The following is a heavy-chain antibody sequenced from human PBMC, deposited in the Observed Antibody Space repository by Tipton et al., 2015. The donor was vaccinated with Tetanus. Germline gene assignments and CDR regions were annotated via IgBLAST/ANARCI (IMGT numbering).Heavy chain of an antibody. J-gene: IGHJ6*02. D-gene: IGHD3-16*01. Sequence: SLRLSCAASGFTFSAYYMSWIRLAPGKGLEWISYISHTGTTTYYSASVMGRFTVSRDNTKNSLYLEINSLRAEDTAVYYCARSESRIAPRIPWGMDIWGQGTPVTVSS. CDR2: ISHTGTTT. CDR3: ARSESRIAPRIPWGMDI. CDR1: GFTFSAYY. V-gene: IGHV3-11*01.